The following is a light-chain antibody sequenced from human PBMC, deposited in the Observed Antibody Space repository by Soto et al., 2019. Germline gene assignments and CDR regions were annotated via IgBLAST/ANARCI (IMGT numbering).Light chain of an antibody. CDR3: QQYINWPRT. Sequence: EIVMTQSPATLSVSPGERATLSCRASQSVSSNLAWYQQKPGQAPRLLIYGASTGATGIPARFSGSGSGTEFPLTISSLQSEDFAVYYCQQYINWPRTFGQGTKVEIK. J-gene: IGKJ1*01. CDR1: QSVSSN. CDR2: GAS. V-gene: IGKV3-15*01.